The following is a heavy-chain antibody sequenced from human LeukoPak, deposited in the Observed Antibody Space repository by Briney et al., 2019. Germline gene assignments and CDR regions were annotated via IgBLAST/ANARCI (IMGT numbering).Heavy chain of an antibody. CDR2: IYYSGST. CDR1: GGSFSSYY. V-gene: IGHV4-59*01. J-gene: IGHJ3*02. CDR3: ARPLRAAFDI. D-gene: IGHD2-15*01. Sequence: SETLSLTCTVSGGSFSSYYWSWIRQPPGKGLEWIGYIYYSGSTNYNPSLKSRVSISVDTSMNQFSLKLSSVTAADSAVESCARPLRAAFDIWGQGTMVTVSS.